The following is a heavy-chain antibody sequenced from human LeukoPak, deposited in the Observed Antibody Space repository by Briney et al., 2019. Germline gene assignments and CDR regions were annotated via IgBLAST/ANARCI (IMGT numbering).Heavy chain of an antibody. V-gene: IGHV4-59*01. CDR2: VYYSETT. CDR1: GASINSYY. Sequence: PSETLSLTCSVSGASINSYYWGWIRRPPGKGLEWIGYVYYSETTNYNPSLKSRVTISLDTSKTQFSLRLSSVTAADTAVYYCARECFSSICPYNNMDVWGQGTTVTVSS. J-gene: IGHJ6*02. CDR3: ARECFSSICPYNNMDV. D-gene: IGHD2-2*01.